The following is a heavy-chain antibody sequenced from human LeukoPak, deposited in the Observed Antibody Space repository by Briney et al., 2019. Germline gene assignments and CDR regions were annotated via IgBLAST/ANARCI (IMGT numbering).Heavy chain of an antibody. CDR1: GYSFTDYY. J-gene: IGHJ5*02. CDR2: INPKSGRT. Sequence: ASVKVSCKTSGYSFTDYYIHWMRQAPGQGLEWMGWINPKSGRTSSARKFQDRVTMTRDPSISTVYMDMAWLTSDDTAIYFCARADFVDAGPYLIGPWGQGTLVTVSS. D-gene: IGHD3-3*01. CDR3: ARADFVDAGPYLIGP. V-gene: IGHV1-2*02.